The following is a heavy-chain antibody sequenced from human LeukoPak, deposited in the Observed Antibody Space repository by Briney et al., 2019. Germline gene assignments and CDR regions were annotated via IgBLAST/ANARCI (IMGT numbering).Heavy chain of an antibody. D-gene: IGHD2-15*01. V-gene: IGHV4-39*01. J-gene: IGHJ4*02. CDR1: GGSISSSSYY. CDR2: IYYSGST. CDR3: ARRGGRWGGVDY. Sequence: SETLSLTCTASGGSISSSSYYWGWIRQPPGKGLEWIGSIYYSGSTYYYPSLKSRVTISVDTSKNQFSLKLSSVTAADTAVYYCARRGGRWGGVDYWGQGTLVTVSS.